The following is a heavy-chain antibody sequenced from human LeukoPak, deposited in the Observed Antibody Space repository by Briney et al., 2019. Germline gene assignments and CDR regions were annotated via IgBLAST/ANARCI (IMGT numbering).Heavy chain of an antibody. V-gene: IGHV4-59*01. CDR3: ARLDDYSLYFDY. J-gene: IGHJ4*02. Sequence: SETLSLTCTVSGGSISGYYWSWIRQPPGKGLEWIGYIYYSGSTNYNPSLKSRVTISVDTSKNQFSLKLSSVTAADTAVYYCARLDDYSLYFDYWGQGTLVTVSS. CDR1: GGSISGYY. CDR2: IYYSGST. D-gene: IGHD4-11*01.